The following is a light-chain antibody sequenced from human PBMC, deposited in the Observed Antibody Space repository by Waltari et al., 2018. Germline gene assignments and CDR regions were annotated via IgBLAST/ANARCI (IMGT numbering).Light chain of an antibody. CDR2: EVT. CDR3: YSYAGGRV. V-gene: IGLV2-23*02. J-gene: IGLJ1*01. Sequence: QSALTQPASASGSPGQSITISCTGCSSDVGSSNLVSWYLQHPGNAPKLIIYEVTKRPSGVSNRVSGSKAGNTASLTISGLQAEDEADYYCYSYAGGRVFGTGTKVTVL. CDR1: SSDVGSSNL.